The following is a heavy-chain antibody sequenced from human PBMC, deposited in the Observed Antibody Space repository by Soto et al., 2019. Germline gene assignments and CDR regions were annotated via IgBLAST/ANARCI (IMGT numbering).Heavy chain of an antibody. J-gene: IGHJ4*02. CDR2: ISGGGSGA. CDR3: AIALWWYTH. Sequence: EVQLLESGGGLVQPGGSLRLSCTASGFTFSDHAITWVRQAPGKGLEWLSGISGGGSGAYYADSVMGRFTVSRAHSNNTLFLQMDSLRVEDTAVYYCAIALWWYTHWGQPTLVTVSS. V-gene: IGHV3-23*01. CDR1: GFTFSDHA. D-gene: IGHD2-15*01.